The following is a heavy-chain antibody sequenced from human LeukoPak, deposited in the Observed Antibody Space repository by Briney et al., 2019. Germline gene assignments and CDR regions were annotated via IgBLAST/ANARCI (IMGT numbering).Heavy chain of an antibody. J-gene: IGHJ6*04. CDR3: AELGITMIGGV. D-gene: IGHD3-10*02. V-gene: IGHV3-48*04. CDR2: ISSSGSTI. CDR1: GFTFSTYS. Sequence: GGSLRLSCAASGFTFSTYSMNWVRQAPGKGLEWVSYISSSGSTIYYADSVKGRFTISRDNAKNSLYLQMNSLRAEDTAVYYCAELGITMIGGVWGKRTTVTISS.